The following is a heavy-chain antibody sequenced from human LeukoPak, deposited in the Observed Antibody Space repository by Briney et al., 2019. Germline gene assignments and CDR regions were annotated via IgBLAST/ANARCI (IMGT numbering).Heavy chain of an antibody. D-gene: IGHD3-16*02. J-gene: IGHJ5*02. V-gene: IGHV3-48*03. Sequence: GGSLRLSCAASGFTFSSYEMNWVRQAPGKGPEWVPYISSSGSTIYYADSVKGRFTISRDNAKNSLYLQMNSLRAEDTAVYYCARDSLPYDYVWGSYRFFDPWGQGTLVTVSS. CDR1: GFTFSSYE. CDR3: ARDSLPYDYVWGSYRFFDP. CDR2: ISSSGSTI.